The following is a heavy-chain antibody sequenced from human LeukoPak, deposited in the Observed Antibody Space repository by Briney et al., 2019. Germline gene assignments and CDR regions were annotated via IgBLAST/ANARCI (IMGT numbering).Heavy chain of an antibody. CDR1: GDSISTYY. J-gene: IGHJ5*02. D-gene: IGHD1-26*01. CDR2: IYHTGSI. V-gene: IGHV4-38-2*02. Sequence: PSETLSLTCTVSGDSISTYYWGWIRQSPGKGLEWIGNIYHTGSIHYNPSLKSRVTISVDTSKNHFSLKLTSVTAADTAIYYCARGKVWELLTWGQGTLVTVSS. CDR3: ARGKVWELLT.